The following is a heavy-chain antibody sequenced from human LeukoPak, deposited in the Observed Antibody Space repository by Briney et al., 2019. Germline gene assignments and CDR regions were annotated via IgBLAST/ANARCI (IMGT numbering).Heavy chain of an antibody. J-gene: IGHJ4*02. V-gene: IGHV1-8*02. CDR2: MNPNSGNT. CDR3: ARSSVL. CDR1: GYTFTGYY. Sequence: ASVKVSCKASGYTFTGYYMHWVRQAPGQGLEWMGWMNPNSGNTGYAQKFQGRVTMTRNTSVSTAYMELSSLRSEDTAVYYCARSSVLWGQGTLVTVSS. D-gene: IGHD3-3*01.